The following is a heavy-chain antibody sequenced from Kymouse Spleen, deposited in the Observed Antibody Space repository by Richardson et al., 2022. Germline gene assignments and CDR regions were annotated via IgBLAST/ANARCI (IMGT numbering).Heavy chain of an antibody. D-gene: IGHD2-15*01,IGHD3-10*01,IGHD3-22*01. Sequence: EVQLVESGGGLIQPGGSLRLSCAASGFTVSSNYMSWVRQAPGKGLEWVSVIYSCGSTYYADSVKGRFTISRDNSKNTLYLQMNSLRAEDTAVYYCARDRIPHYSLYGMDVWGQGTTVTVSS. CDR3: ARDRIPHYSLYGMDV. CDR2: IYSCGST. J-gene: IGHJ6*02. V-gene: IGHV3-66*03. CDR1: GFTVSSNY.